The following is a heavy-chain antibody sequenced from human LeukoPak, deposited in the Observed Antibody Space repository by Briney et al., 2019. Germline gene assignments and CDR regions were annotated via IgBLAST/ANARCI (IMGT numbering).Heavy chain of an antibody. CDR2: ISYDGSNK. Sequence: PGRSLRLSCAASGFTFSSYGMHWVRQAPGKGLEWVAVISYDGSNKYYADSVKGRFTISRDNSKNTLYLQMNSLRAEDTAVYYCARDMGGPDYWGQGTLVTVSS. V-gene: IGHV3-30*03. D-gene: IGHD2-15*01. J-gene: IGHJ4*02. CDR3: ARDMGGPDY. CDR1: GFTFSSYG.